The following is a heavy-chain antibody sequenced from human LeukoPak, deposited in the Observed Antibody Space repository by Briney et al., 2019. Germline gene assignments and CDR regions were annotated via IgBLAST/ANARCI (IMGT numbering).Heavy chain of an antibody. V-gene: IGHV4-34*01. CDR1: GGSFSGYF. J-gene: IGHJ5*02. CDR3: ARKTPRYCSSTSCYNPWFDP. Sequence: PSETLSLTCAVYGGSFSGYFWSWIRQPPGKGLEWIGEINHSGSTNYNPSLKSRVTISVDTSKNQFSLKLSSVTAADTAVYYCARKTPRYCSSTSCYNPWFDPWGQGTLVTVSS. CDR2: INHSGST. D-gene: IGHD2-2*02.